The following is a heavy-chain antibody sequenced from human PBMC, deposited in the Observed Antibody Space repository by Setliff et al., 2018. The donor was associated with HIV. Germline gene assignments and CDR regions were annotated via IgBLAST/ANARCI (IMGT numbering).Heavy chain of an antibody. J-gene: IGHJ4*02. CDR3: ARGPHCSSTSCFGGFDY. CDR1: DYIFLSYG. V-gene: IGHV1-18*01. Sequence: ASVKVSCKTSDYIFLSYGISWVRQAPGQGLEWMGWVSPYNGDTKYAQKFQGRVTMTTDTSARTGYMELRNLRSDDTAVYYCARGPHCSSTSCFGGFDYWGQGTLVTVSS. CDR2: VSPYNGDT. D-gene: IGHD2-2*01.